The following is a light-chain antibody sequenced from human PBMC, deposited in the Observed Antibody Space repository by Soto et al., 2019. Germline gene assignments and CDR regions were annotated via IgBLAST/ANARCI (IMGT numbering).Light chain of an antibody. CDR3: QQYNNWPPFT. J-gene: IGKJ3*01. CDR1: RSLGSN. Sequence: EIVMTQSPATLSVSPGERATLSCKTSRSLGSNLAWYQQKPGQAPRLLIYGASTRATGTPARFSGSGSGTDFTITISSLQSEDFAVYYCQQYNNWPPFTFGPGTKVVVK. CDR2: GAS. V-gene: IGKV3-15*01.